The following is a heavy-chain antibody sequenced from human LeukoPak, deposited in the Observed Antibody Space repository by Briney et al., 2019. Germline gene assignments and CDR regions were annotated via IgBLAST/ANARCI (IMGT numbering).Heavy chain of an antibody. D-gene: IGHD2-2*01. J-gene: IGHJ5*02. CDR3: AKGRDKYQLLSKNWFDP. CDR2: ISWNSGSI. CDR1: GFTFDDYA. Sequence: GRSLRLSCAASGFTFDDYAMHWVRQAPGKGLEWVSGISWNSGSIGYADSVKGRLTISRDNAKNSLYLQMNSLRAEDTALYYCAKGRDKYQLLSKNWFDPWGQGTLVTVSS. V-gene: IGHV3-9*01.